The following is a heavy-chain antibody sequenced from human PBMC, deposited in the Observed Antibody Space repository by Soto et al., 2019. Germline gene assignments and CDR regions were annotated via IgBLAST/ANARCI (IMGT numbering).Heavy chain of an antibody. CDR1: GYSFTSYW. D-gene: IGHD5-12*01. J-gene: IGHJ6*03. CDR3: ALGRGYDYVGYYYYMDV. CDR2: IYPGDSDT. V-gene: IGHV5-51*01. Sequence: PGESLKISCKGSGYSFTSYWIGWVRQMPGKGLEWMGIIYPGDSDTRYSPSFQGQVTISADKSISTAYLQWSSLKASDTAMYYCALGRGYDYVGYYYYMDVWGKGTTVTVSS.